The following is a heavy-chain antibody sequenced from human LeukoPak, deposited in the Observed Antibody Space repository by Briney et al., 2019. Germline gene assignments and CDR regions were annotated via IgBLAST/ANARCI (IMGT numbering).Heavy chain of an antibody. V-gene: IGHV4-59*12. J-gene: IGHJ5*02. CDR1: GDSFSNYY. Sequence: SGTLSLTCTVSGDSFSNYYWSWIRQPPGKGLEWIGYIFYTGSTNYNPSLKRRVTISVDTSKNQFSLKLNSVTAADTAVYYCAREVVVVPAAMDWFDPWGQGTLVTVSS. CDR2: IFYTGST. CDR3: AREVVVVPAAMDWFDP. D-gene: IGHD2-2*01.